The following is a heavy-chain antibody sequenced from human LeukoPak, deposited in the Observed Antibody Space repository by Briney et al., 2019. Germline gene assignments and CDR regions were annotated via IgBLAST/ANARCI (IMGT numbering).Heavy chain of an antibody. V-gene: IGHV1-69*05. CDR2: IIPIFGTA. Sequence: ASVKVSCKASGGTFSSYAISWVRQAPGQGLEWMGGIIPIFGTANYAQKFQGRVTITTDESTSTAYMELSSLRSEDTAVYYCARAVVRGGSHEYYYYYMDVWGKGITVTVSS. D-gene: IGHD3-10*01. CDR1: GGTFSSYA. CDR3: ARAVVRGGSHEYYYYYMDV. J-gene: IGHJ6*03.